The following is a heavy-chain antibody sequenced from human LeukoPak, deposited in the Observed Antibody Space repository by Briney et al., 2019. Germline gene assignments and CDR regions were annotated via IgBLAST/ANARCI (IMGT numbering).Heavy chain of an antibody. Sequence: SETLSLTCTVSGGSISSSSFHWGWIRQPPGKGLEWIGSIYYSGSTYYNPSLKSRVTISVDTSKNQFSLKLSSVTAADTAVYYCARVMMYYYDTSGYYYGGLFDYWGQGTLVTVSS. V-gene: IGHV4-39*07. J-gene: IGHJ4*02. CDR1: GGSISSSSFH. CDR2: IYYSGST. D-gene: IGHD3-22*01. CDR3: ARVMMYYYDTSGYYYGGLFDY.